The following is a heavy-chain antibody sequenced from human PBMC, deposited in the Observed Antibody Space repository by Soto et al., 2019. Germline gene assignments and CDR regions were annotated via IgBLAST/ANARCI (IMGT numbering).Heavy chain of an antibody. CDR2: INAGNGNT. CDR3: ARDEDGYNYGDFDI. D-gene: IGHD5-12*01. Sequence: ASVKVSCKASGYTFTSYAMHWVRQAPGQRLEWMGWINAGNGNTKYSQKFQGRVTITRDTSASTAYMELSSLRSEDTAVYYCARDEDGYNYGDFDIWGQGTMVTVSS. V-gene: IGHV1-3*01. CDR1: GYTFTSYA. J-gene: IGHJ3*02.